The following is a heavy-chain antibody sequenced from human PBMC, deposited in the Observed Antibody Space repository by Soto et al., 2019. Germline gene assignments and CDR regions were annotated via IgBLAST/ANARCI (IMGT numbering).Heavy chain of an antibody. CDR2: ISGSGGST. CDR1: GFTFSSYA. CDR3: ANYGGQYYYYYYMDV. Sequence: EVQLLESGGGLVQPGGSLRLSCAASGFTFSSYAMSWVRQAPGQGLEWVSAISGSGGSTYYADSVKGRFTISRDNSKNTLYLQMNSLRAEDTAVYYCANYGGQYYYYYYMDVWGKGTTVTVSS. V-gene: IGHV3-23*01. J-gene: IGHJ6*03. D-gene: IGHD4-17*01.